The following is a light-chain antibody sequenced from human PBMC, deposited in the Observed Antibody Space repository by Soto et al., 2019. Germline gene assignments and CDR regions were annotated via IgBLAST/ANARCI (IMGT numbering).Light chain of an antibody. CDR1: SSNIGSNY. V-gene: IGLV1-47*01. J-gene: IGLJ3*02. Sequence: QSVLTQPPSASGTPGQRVTISCSGSSSNIGSNYVYWYQQLPGTAPKLLIYRNNQRPSGVPDRFSGSKSGTSASLAINGLRSGGEGEYYRATLDERLNGWGFRGGTKVTVL. CDR3: ATLDERLNGWG. CDR2: RNN.